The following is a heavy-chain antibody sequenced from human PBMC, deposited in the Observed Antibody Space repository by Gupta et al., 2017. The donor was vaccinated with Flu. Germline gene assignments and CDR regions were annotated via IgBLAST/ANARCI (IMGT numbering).Heavy chain of an antibody. CDR1: GFTFSSYG. CDR2: IWYDGSNK. Sequence: QVQLVESGGGVVQPGRSLRLSCAASGFTFSSYGMHWVRQASGKGLEWVAVIWYDGSNKYYADSVKGRFTISRDNSKNTLYLQMNSLRAEDTAVYYCAREGSDYSNHPDYWGQGTLVTVSS. CDR3: AREGSDYSNHPDY. V-gene: IGHV3-33*01. D-gene: IGHD4-4*01. J-gene: IGHJ4*02.